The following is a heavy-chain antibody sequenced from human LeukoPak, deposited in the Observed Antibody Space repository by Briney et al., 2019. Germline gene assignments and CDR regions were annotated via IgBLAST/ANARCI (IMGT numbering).Heavy chain of an antibody. CDR1: GYTFTSYG. Sequence: SVKVSCKASGYTFTSYGISWVRQAPGQGLEWMGGIIPIFGTANYAQKFQGRVTITADESTSTAYMELSSLRSEDTAVYYCARSSPSSSSDYYGMDVWGQGTTVTVSS. J-gene: IGHJ6*02. CDR3: ARSSPSSSSDYYGMDV. V-gene: IGHV1-69*13. D-gene: IGHD6-13*01. CDR2: IIPIFGTA.